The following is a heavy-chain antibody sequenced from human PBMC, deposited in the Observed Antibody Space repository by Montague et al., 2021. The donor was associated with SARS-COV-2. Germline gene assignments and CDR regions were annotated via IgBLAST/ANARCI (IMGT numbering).Heavy chain of an antibody. CDR2: INYSGST. CDR1: GGSISSYY. Sequence: SESLSLTCTVYGGSISSYYWSWIRQPPGKGLEWIGYINYSGSTNYNPSLKSRVTISVDTSKNQFSLKLSSVTAADTAVYYCARQERRWLLLTPGAFDIWGQGTMVTVSS. J-gene: IGHJ3*02. V-gene: IGHV4-59*08. CDR3: ARQERRWLLLTPGAFDI. D-gene: IGHD5-24*01.